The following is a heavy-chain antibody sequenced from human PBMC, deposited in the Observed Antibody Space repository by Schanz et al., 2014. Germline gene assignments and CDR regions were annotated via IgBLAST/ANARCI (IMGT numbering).Heavy chain of an antibody. D-gene: IGHD3-10*01. Sequence: EVQLLESGGGLVEPGGSLRLSCAASGFSFSDYWMSWVRQAPGKGLEYVSAISHDGYSTYYADSVKGRFTISRDNSKNTLYLQMSSLTTEDTAVYFCAKGRFGELSAFDIWGQGTMVTDSS. J-gene: IGHJ3*02. CDR1: GFSFSDYW. V-gene: IGHV3-64D*06. CDR2: ISHDGYST. CDR3: AKGRFGELSAFDI.